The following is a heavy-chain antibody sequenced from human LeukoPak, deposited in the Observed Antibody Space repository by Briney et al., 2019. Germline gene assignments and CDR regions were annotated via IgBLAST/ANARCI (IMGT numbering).Heavy chain of an antibody. Sequence: ASVKVSCKASGYTFTGYYMHWVRQAPGQGLEWMGWTNPNSGGTNYAQKFQGRVTMTRDTSISTAYMELSRLRSDDTAVYYCARDTGAYDSSGYPLYYFDYWGQGTLVTVSS. V-gene: IGHV1-2*02. CDR1: GYTFTGYY. CDR3: ARDTGAYDSSGYPLYYFDY. D-gene: IGHD3-22*01. J-gene: IGHJ4*02. CDR2: TNPNSGGT.